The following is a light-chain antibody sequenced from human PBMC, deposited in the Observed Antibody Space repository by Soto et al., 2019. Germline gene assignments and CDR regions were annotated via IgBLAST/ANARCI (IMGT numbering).Light chain of an antibody. J-gene: IGKJ4*01. V-gene: IGKV3-20*01. CDR3: QHYRTS. CDR2: CAS. Sequence: EIVLTQSPGTLSLSPGERATLSCRASQSVSSSYLAWYQQKPGQAPRQLIYCASIRATGIPDRFSGSGSGTDFTLTITRLEPEDCAVYYCQHYRTSFGGGTRVEIK. CDR1: QSVSSSY.